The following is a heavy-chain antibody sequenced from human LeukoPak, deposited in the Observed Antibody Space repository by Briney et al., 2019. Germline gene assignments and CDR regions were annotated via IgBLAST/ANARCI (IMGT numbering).Heavy chain of an antibody. CDR3: ARETAPGAFDI. Sequence: GGSLRLSCAASGFTFSDHYMSWIRQAPGKGLEWVSYISSSGSTIYYADSVKGRFTISRDNAKNSLYLQMNSLRAEDTAVYYCARETAPGAFDIWGQGTMVTVSS. V-gene: IGHV3-11*01. CDR2: ISSSGSTI. J-gene: IGHJ3*02. CDR1: GFTFSDHY. D-gene: IGHD1-1*01.